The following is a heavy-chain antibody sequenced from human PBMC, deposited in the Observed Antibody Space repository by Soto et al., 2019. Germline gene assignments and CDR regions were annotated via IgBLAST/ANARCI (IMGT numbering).Heavy chain of an antibody. J-gene: IGHJ6*02. CDR2: IWYDGSNK. V-gene: IGHV3-33*01. Sequence: GGSLRLSCAASGFTFSSYGMHWVRQAPGKGLEWVAVIWYDGSNKYYADSVKGRFTISRDNSKNTLYLQMNSLRAEDTAVYYCARDFFGGYYYYGMDVCGQGTTVTVSS. CDR3: ARDFFGGYYYYGMDV. CDR1: GFTFSSYG. D-gene: IGHD3-10*01.